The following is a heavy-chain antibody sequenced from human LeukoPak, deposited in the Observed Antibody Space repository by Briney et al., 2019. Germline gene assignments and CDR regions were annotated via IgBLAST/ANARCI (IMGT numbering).Heavy chain of an antibody. CDR2: ISGSGGST. CDR1: GFTFSSYE. D-gene: IGHD2-2*01. J-gene: IGHJ6*02. V-gene: IGHV3-23*01. CDR3: AKEVVPAARVVYYYGMDV. Sequence: GGSLRLSCAASGFTFSSYEMNWVRQAPGKGLEWVSAISGSGGSTYYADSVKGRFTISRDNSKNTLYLQMNSLRAEDTAVYYCAKEVVPAARVVYYYGMDVWGQGTTVTVSS.